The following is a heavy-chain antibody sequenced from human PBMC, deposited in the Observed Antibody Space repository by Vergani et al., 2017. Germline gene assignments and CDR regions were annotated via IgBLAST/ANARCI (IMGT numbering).Heavy chain of an antibody. CDR1: GFTFSSYS. CDR2: ISSSSSYI. D-gene: IGHD3-9*01. Sequence: EVQLVESGGGLVKPGGSLRLSCAASGFTFSSYSMNWVRQAPGKGLEWVSSISSSSSYIYYADSVKGRFTISRDNAKNSLYLQMNSLRAEDTAVYYCARGSNYDILTGYRNWFDPWGQGTLVTVSS. V-gene: IGHV3-21*04. CDR3: ARGSNYDILTGYRNWFDP. J-gene: IGHJ5*02.